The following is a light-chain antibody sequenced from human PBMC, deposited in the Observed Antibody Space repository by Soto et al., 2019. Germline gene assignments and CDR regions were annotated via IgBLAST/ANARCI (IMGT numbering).Light chain of an antibody. CDR1: SGHSSYI. V-gene: IGLV4-60*02. J-gene: IGLJ3*02. Sequence: QSVLTQSSSASASLGSSVKLTCTLSSGHSSYIIAWHQQQPGKAPRYLMKLEGSGSYNKGSGVPDRFSGSSSGADRYLTISNLQFEDEADYHCETWDSNIWVFGGGTKLTVL. CDR2: LEGSGSY. CDR3: ETWDSNIWV.